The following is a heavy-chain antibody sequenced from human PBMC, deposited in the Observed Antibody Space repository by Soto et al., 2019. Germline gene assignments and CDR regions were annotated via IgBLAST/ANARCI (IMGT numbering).Heavy chain of an antibody. CDR2: ISAYNGHT. V-gene: IGHV1-18*01. CDR1: GYAFPTYG. D-gene: IGHD3-10*01. CDR3: ARHHGSITSENWFDP. Sequence: QVHLVQSGAEVKKPGASVKVSCEASGYAFPTYGISWVRQARGQGLEWMGWISAYNGHTNYSQNFQGRLTLTTDTSTSTAYMDLRCLRSDDTAVYYCARHHGSITSENWFDPWGHGTQVTVSS. J-gene: IGHJ5*02.